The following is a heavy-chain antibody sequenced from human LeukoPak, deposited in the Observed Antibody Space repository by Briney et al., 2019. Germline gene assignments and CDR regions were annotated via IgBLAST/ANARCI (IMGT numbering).Heavy chain of an antibody. J-gene: IGHJ4*02. CDR2: IQHGGGNQ. CDR1: GFIPNNYY. V-gene: IGHV3-30*02. Sequence: PGGSLRLSCAASGFIPNNYYMHWVRQAPGKGLEWVASIQHGGGNQYYVDSVKGRFTISRDNSKNTLYLQMNSLRTEDTAVYYCAKREAVAAMSDFDYWGQGTLVTVSS. D-gene: IGHD6-19*01. CDR3: AKREAVAAMSDFDY.